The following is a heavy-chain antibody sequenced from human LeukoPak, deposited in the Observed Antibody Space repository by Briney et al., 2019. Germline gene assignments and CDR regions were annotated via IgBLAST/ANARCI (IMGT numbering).Heavy chain of an antibody. Sequence: PSETLSLTCDVYVGSFSGYYWGWIRQPPGKGLEWIGSIYYSGSTYYNPSLKSRVTMSVDTSKNQFSLKLSSVTAADTAVYHCARNYYGSGSRPGWFDPWGQGTLVTVSS. D-gene: IGHD3-10*01. J-gene: IGHJ5*02. CDR3: ARNYYGSGSRPGWFDP. CDR2: IYYSGST. V-gene: IGHV4-34*01. CDR1: VGSFSGYY.